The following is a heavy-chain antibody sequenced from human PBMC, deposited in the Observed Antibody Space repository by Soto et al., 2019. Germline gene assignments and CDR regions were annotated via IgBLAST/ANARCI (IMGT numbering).Heavy chain of an antibody. CDR2: IWYDGSNK. V-gene: IGHV3-33*01. CDR3: ARDKVIAAAQSYYYYYYGMDV. J-gene: IGHJ6*02. CDR1: GFTFSSYG. D-gene: IGHD6-13*01. Sequence: PGGSLRLSCAASGFTFSSYGMHWVRQAPGKGLEWVAVIWYDGSNKYYADSVKGRFTISRDNSKNTLYLQMNSLRAEDTAVYYCARDKVIAAAQSYYYYYYGMDVWGQGTTVTVSS.